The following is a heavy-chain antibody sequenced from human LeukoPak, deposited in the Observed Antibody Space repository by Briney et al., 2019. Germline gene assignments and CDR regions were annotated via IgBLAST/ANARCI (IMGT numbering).Heavy chain of an antibody. CDR1: GFTFSNYA. CDR2: INVSGGST. J-gene: IGHJ4*02. D-gene: IGHD2-2*01. Sequence: GGSLRLSCAASGFTFSNYAMSWVRQAPGKGLEWVSGINVSGGSTFYADSVRGRFTISRDNSKNTLYLQMNSLRAEDTAVYYCARDQYCTSTSCYVGYWGQGTLVTVSS. V-gene: IGHV3-23*01. CDR3: ARDQYCTSTSCYVGY.